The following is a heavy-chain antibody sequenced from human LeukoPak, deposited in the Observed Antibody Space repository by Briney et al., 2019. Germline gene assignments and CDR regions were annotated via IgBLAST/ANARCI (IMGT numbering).Heavy chain of an antibody. D-gene: IGHD2-2*01. CDR2: INPSGGSP. Sequence: ASVKVSCKAYGYTFISNYLNWVRQAPGQGLEWVGIINPSGGSPSYAQKFQGRVTMARDMSTSTVYMTLSSLKSEDTAVYYCARGGQVAPQPGNWFDPWGQGTLVTVS. V-gene: IGHV1-46*01. CDR1: GYTFISNY. CDR3: ARGGQVAPQPGNWFDP. J-gene: IGHJ5*02.